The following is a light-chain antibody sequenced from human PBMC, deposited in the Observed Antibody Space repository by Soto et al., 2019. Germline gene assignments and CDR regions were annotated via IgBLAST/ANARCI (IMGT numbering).Light chain of an antibody. CDR1: QDISTE. CDR3: LQDFKYPRT. Sequence: AIQMTQSPSSLSVSVGDRVTITCRASQDISTELGWYQQKPGKAPRLLIYGAFSLQSGVPSRFSGSGSGTEFTLTISSLQPDDFATYYCLQDFKYPRTFGRGTKVEVK. V-gene: IGKV1-6*01. CDR2: GAF. J-gene: IGKJ1*01.